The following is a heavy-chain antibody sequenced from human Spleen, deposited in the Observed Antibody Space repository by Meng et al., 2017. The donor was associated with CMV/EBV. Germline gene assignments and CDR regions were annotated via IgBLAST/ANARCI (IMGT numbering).Heavy chain of an antibody. CDR3: ARVKRYCTGGTCSSTGYYGMDV. D-gene: IGHD2-15*01. V-gene: IGHV1-2*02. CDR2: INPNTGDT. J-gene: IGHJ6*02. Sequence: ASVKVSCKASGYSFTGYFMHWVRQAPGQGLEWMGWINPNTGDTNYAQKFQGRVTMTRDTSIRTAYMELSRLTSDDMAVYHCARVKRYCTGGTCSSTGYYGMDVWGQGTTVTVSS. CDR1: GYSFTGYF.